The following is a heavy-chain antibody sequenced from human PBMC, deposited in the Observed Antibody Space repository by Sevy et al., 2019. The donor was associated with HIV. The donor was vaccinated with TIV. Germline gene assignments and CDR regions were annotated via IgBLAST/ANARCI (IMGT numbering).Heavy chain of an antibody. V-gene: IGHV1-24*01. CDR3: ATTKDYYASSGSPFDY. CDR2: FDPEDDET. D-gene: IGHD3-22*01. CDR1: GYTLSELS. Sequence: ASVKVSCMVSGYTLSELSMHWVRQAPGKGLEWMGSFDPEDDETIYAQKFQGRVTMTEDTSTDTAYMELNNLRSEDTAVYYCATTKDYYASSGSPFDYWGQGTLVTVSS. J-gene: IGHJ4*02.